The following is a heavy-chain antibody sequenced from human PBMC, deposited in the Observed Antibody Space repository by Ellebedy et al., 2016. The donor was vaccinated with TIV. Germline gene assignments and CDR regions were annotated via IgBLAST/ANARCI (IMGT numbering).Heavy chain of an antibody. CDR2: INQHGTEI. D-gene: IGHD6-13*01. V-gene: IGHV3-7*01. CDR3: VRALAAAASY. J-gene: IGHJ4*02. Sequence: GGSLRLXXAASGFTFSDYWMHWVRQAPGKGLERVANINQHGTEIYYVDSVKDRFTISRDNTKASLYLQMHSLRVEDTALYYCVRALAAAASYWGQGTLVTVSS. CDR1: GFTFSDYW.